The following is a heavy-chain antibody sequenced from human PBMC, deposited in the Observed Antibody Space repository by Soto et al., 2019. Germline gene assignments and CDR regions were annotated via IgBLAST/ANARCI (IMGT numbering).Heavy chain of an antibody. CDR2: ISYDGSNK. Sequence: QVQLVESGGGVVQPGRSLRLSCAASGFTFSSYAMHWVRQAPGKGLEWVAVISYDGSNKYYADSVKGRFTISRDNSKNTLYLQINRVRAEETAVYYCAREPKCVVVAATVSYYGMDVWGQGAPVTVSS. D-gene: IGHD2-15*01. CDR1: GFTFSSYA. J-gene: IGHJ6*02. V-gene: IGHV3-30-3*01. CDR3: AREPKCVVVAATVSYYGMDV.